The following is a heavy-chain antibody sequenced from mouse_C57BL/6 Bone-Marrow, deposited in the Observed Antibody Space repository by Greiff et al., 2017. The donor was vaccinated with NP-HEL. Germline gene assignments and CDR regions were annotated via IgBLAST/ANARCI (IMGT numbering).Heavy chain of an antibody. CDR2: INSDGGST. D-gene: IGHD2-1*01. CDR3: ARHNRNYYAMDY. J-gene: IGHJ4*01. CDR1: EYEFPSHD. V-gene: IGHV5-2*01. Sequence: EVNVVESGGGLVQPGESLKLSCESNEYEFPSHDMSWVRKTPEKRLELVAAINSDGGSTYYPDTMERRFIISRDTTKKTLYLQMSSLRSEDTALYYCARHNRNYYAMDYWGQGTSVTVSS.